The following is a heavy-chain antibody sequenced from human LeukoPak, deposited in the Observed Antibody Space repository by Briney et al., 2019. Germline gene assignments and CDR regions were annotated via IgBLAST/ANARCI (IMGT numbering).Heavy chain of an antibody. J-gene: IGHJ4*02. CDR1: GGSFSGYY. V-gene: IGHV4-34*01. Sequence: PSETLSLTCAVYGGSFSGYYWSWIRQPPGKGLEWIGEINHSGSTNYNPSLKSRVTISVDTSKNQFSLKLSSVTAADTAVYYCARVSVTATRYYFDYWGQGTLVTVPS. CDR2: INHSGST. CDR3: ARVSVTATRYYFDY. D-gene: IGHD2-21*02.